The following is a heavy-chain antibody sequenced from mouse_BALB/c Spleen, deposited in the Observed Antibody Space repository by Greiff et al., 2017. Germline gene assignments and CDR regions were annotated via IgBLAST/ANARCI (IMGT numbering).Heavy chain of an antibody. CDR1: GYTFTSYY. CDR2: IYPGNVNT. Sequence: QVQLQQSGPELVKPGASVRISCKASGYTFTSYYIHWVKQRPGQGLEWIGWIYPGNVNTKYNEKFKGKATLTADKSSSTAYMQLSSLTSEDSAVYFCARDDGSTWFAYWGQGTLVTVSA. CDR3: ARDDGSTWFAY. D-gene: IGHD2-3*01. J-gene: IGHJ3*01. V-gene: IGHV1S56*01.